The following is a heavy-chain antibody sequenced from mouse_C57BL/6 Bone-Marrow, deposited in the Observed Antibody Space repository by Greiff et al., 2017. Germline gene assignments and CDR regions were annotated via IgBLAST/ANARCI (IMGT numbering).Heavy chain of an antibody. D-gene: IGHD2-3*01. V-gene: IGHV14-2*01. CDR3: ARRDGTDY. CDR1: GFNFKDYC. J-gene: IGHJ4*01. Sequence: EVQLMESGAELVKPGASVKLSCTASGFNFKDYCMHWVKQRPDQGLEWIGRIDPADGATNYAPKFQGKATITADTSSNTAYLQLSSLTSEDTAVYYCARRDGTDYWGQGTTLTVSS. CDR2: IDPADGAT.